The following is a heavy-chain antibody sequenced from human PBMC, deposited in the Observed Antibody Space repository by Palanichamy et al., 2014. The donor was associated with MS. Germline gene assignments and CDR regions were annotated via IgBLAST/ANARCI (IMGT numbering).Heavy chain of an antibody. CDR3: AKDIYYSTHGVFDY. Sequence: EVQLVESGGGLVQPGRSLRLSCAASGFTFDDYAMHWVRQAPGKGLEWVSGISWNSGSIGYADSVKGRFTISRDNAKNSLYLQMNSLRAEDTALYYCAKDIYYSTHGVFDYWGQGALVTVSS. V-gene: IGHV3-9*01. CDR1: GFTFDDYA. CDR2: ISWNSGSI. D-gene: IGHD4-11*01. J-gene: IGHJ4*02.